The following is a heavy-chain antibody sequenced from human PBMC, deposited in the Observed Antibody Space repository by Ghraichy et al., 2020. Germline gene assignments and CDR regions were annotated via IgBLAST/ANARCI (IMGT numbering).Heavy chain of an antibody. Sequence: SETLSLTCTVSGGSISSSSYYWGWIRQPPGKGLEWIGSIYYSGSTYYNPSLKSRVTISVDTSKNQFSLKLSSVTAADTAVYYCARHSIAARPDYWGQGTLVTVSS. D-gene: IGHD6-6*01. V-gene: IGHV4-39*07. CDR1: GGSISSSSYY. CDR2: IYYSGST. J-gene: IGHJ4*02. CDR3: ARHSIAARPDY.